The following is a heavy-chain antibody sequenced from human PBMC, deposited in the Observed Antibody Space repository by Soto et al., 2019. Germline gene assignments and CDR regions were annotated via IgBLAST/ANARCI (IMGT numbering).Heavy chain of an antibody. CDR1: GGSISGSS. J-gene: IGHJ4*02. Sequence: SETLSLTCSVTGGSISGSSWSWIRQSPGKGLEWLGYVYYTGSTNYRPSLRSRVSISVDTSKNDFSLRLSSVTAADTAVYFCARSVAVPGAHIDYWGQGTQVTVSS. V-gene: IGHV4-59*01. CDR2: VYYTGST. CDR3: ARSVAVPGAHIDY. D-gene: IGHD6-19*01.